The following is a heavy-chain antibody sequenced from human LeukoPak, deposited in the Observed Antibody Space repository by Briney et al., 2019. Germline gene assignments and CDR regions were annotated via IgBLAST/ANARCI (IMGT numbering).Heavy chain of an antibody. CDR3: GGKDTALLWSFDY. D-gene: IGHD5-18*01. CDR1: GYSISNGYY. CDR2: IYHSGST. V-gene: IGHV4-38-2*02. J-gene: IGHJ4*02. Sequence: PSETLSLTCTVSGYSISNGYYWGWVRQPPGKGLEWIGSIYHSGSTYYNPSLKSRVTISVDTSKNQFSLKLSSVTAADTAVYYCGGKDTALLWSFDYWGQGTLVTVSS.